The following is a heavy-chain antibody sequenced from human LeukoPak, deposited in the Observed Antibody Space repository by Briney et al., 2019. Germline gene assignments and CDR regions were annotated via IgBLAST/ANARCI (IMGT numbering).Heavy chain of an antibody. CDR3: AKDPRDTAIGAWGY. J-gene: IGHJ4*02. CDR1: GFTVSSYG. V-gene: IGHV3-30*18. D-gene: IGHD5-18*01. Sequence: GGLLRRSCEASGFTVSSYGRDGVREGPGKGLEWVAVISYDGSNKYYADSVKGRFTISRDNSKNTLYLQMNSLRAEDTAVYYCAKDPRDTAIGAWGYWGQGTLVTVSS. CDR2: ISYDGSNK.